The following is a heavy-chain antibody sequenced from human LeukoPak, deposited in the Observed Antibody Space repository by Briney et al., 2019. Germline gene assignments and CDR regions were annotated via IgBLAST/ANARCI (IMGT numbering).Heavy chain of an antibody. V-gene: IGHV4-4*07. CDR3: ARDRWVQLWSDAFDI. J-gene: IGHJ3*02. Sequence: SETLSLTCTVSGGSISSYYWSWLRQPAGKGLEWVGRIYTSGSTNYNPSLKSRVTMSVDTSKNQFSLKLSSVTAADTAVYYCARDRWVQLWSDAFDIWGQGTMVTVSS. D-gene: IGHD5-18*01. CDR1: GGSISSYY. CDR2: IYTSGST.